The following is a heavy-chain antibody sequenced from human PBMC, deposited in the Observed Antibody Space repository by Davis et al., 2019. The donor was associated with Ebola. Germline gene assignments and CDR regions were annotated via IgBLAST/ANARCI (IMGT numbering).Heavy chain of an antibody. D-gene: IGHD3-22*01. J-gene: IGHJ4*02. V-gene: IGHV3-64*04. CDR2: INYNGGNT. CDR3: ANYDSSGYYRAEDY. Sequence: PGGSLRLSCAASGFTFSDCSMYWVRQAPGKGLEYVSAINYNGGNTYYADSVKGRFTISRDNSKNTLYLQMNSLRAEDTAVYYCANYDSSGYYRAEDYWGQGTLVTVSS. CDR1: GFTFSDCS.